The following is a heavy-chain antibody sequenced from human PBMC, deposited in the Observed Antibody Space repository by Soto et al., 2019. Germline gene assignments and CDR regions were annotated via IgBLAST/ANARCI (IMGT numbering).Heavy chain of an antibody. CDR3: ARDRKPPHDYGDEYYFDY. CDR2: INPSGGST. V-gene: IGHV1-46*03. CDR1: GYTFTSYY. Sequence: ASVKVSCKASGYTFTSYYMHWVRQAPGQGLEWMGIINPSGGSTSYAQKFQGRVTMTRDTSTSTVYMELSSLRSEDTAVYYCARDRKPPHDYGDEYYFDYWGQGTLVTVSS. J-gene: IGHJ4*02. D-gene: IGHD4-17*01.